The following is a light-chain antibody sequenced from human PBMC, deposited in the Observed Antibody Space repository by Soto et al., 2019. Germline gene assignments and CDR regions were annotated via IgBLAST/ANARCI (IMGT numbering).Light chain of an antibody. CDR1: SSDVGGYNY. Sequence: QSALAQPASVSGSPGQSITISCTGTSSDVGGYNYVSWYQQHPGKAPKLMIYGVSNRPSGVSGRFSGSRSGNTASLTISGLQAEDEANYYCSSYTPSTVLFGGGTKVTVL. V-gene: IGLV2-14*03. J-gene: IGLJ2*01. CDR2: GVS. CDR3: SSYTPSTVL.